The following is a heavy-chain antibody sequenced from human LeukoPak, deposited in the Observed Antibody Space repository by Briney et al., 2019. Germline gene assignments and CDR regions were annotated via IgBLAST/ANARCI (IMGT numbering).Heavy chain of an antibody. D-gene: IGHD7-27*01. Sequence: ASVKVSCKASGYTFTGYYMHWVRQAPGQGLEWMGWINPNSGGTNYAQKFQGRVTITRDTSISTAYMELSRLRSDDTAVYYCARVSNWGSNWTHYGMDVWGQGTTVTVSS. CDR1: GYTFTGYY. J-gene: IGHJ6*02. V-gene: IGHV1-2*02. CDR3: ARVSNWGSNWTHYGMDV. CDR2: INPNSGGT.